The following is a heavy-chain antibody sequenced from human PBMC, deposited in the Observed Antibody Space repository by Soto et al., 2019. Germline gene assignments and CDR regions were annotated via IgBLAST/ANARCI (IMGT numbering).Heavy chain of an antibody. CDR1: GGSFSGYY. CDR3: ARGRITGATAHGEDFDY. J-gene: IGHJ4*02. D-gene: IGHD1-7*01. CDR2: INHSGST. Sequence: SETLSLTCAVYGGSFSGYYWSWIRQPPGKGLEWIGEINHSGSTNYNPSLKSRVTISVDTSKNQFSLKLSSVTAADTAVYYCARGRITGATAHGEDFDYWGQGTLVTVSS. V-gene: IGHV4-34*01.